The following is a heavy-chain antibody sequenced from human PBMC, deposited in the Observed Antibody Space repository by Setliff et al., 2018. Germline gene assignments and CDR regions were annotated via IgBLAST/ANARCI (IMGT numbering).Heavy chain of an antibody. CDR2: IYYSWRT. J-gene: IGHJ3*02. D-gene: IGHD4-17*01. CDR3: SGQENDYGDYDDAFDI. CDR1: GGSISTYY. Sequence: SETLSLTCTVSGGSISTYYWSWIRQPPGKGLERIGYIYYSWRTNYNPTPMIRVTISVDTSKNQFSLKVSPVTAADTAVDYCSGQENDYGDYDDAFDIWGQGTMVTVSS. V-gene: IGHV4-59*08.